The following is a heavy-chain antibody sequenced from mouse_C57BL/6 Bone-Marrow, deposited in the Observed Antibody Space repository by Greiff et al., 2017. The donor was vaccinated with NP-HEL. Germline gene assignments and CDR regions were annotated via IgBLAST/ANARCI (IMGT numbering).Heavy chain of an antibody. CDR2: IDPETGGT. J-gene: IGHJ3*01. V-gene: IGHV1-15*01. D-gene: IGHD1-1*01. Sequence: QVQLQQSGAELVRPGASVTLSCKASGYTFTDYEMHWVKQTPVHGLEWIGAIDPETGGTAYNQKFKGKAILTADKSSSTAYMGLRSLTSEDSAVYYCTRDYYAWFAYWGQGTLVTVSA. CDR1: GYTFTDYE. CDR3: TRDYYAWFAY.